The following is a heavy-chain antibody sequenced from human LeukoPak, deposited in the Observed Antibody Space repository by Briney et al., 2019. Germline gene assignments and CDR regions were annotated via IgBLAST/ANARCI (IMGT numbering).Heavy chain of an antibody. J-gene: IGHJ5*02. CDR3: ARALRMTTVTTTGFWFDP. CDR1: GFTFSSYS. CDR2: ISSSSSYI. V-gene: IGHV3-21*01. D-gene: IGHD4-17*01. Sequence: GGSLRLSCAASGFTFSSYSMNWVRQAPGKELEWVSSISSSSSYIYYADSVKGRFTISRDNAKNSLYLQMNSLRAEDTAVYYCARALRMTTVTTTGFWFDPWGQGTLVTVSS.